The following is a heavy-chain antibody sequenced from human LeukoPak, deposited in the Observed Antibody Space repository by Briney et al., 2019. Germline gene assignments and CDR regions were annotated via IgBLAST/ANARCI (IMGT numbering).Heavy chain of an antibody. CDR3: ARAGYSGLTAFDY. CDR1: GFTFSSYG. CDR2: ISYDGSNK. Sequence: PGGSLRLSCAASGFTFSSYGMHWVRQAPGKGLEWVAVISYDGSNKYYADSVKGRFTISRDNSKNTLYLQMNSLRAEDTAVYYCARAGYSGLTAFDYWGQGTLVTVSS. V-gene: IGHV3-30*03. J-gene: IGHJ4*02. D-gene: IGHD1-26*01.